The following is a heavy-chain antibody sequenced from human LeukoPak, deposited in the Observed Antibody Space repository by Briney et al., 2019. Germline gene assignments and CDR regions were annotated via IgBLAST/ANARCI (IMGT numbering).Heavy chain of an antibody. CDR2: ISSSSTYI. D-gene: IGHD3-10*01. CDR1: GFTFSSSS. CDR3: AAGASGWFGELLTSYDF. J-gene: IGHJ4*02. Sequence: GGSLRLSCVASGFTFSSSSMHWVRQAPGKGLEWVSSISSSSTYIYYADSMKGRFTISRDNAKNSLYLQMNSLRAEDTAVYYCAAGASGWFGELLTSYDFGGQGTLVTVSS. V-gene: IGHV3-21*01.